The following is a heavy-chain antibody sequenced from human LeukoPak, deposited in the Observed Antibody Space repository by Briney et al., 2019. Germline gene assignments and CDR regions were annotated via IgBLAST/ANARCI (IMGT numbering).Heavy chain of an antibody. CDR2: INSDGSTA. CDR1: GFTFRNFW. J-gene: IGHJ4*02. D-gene: IGHD6-13*01. Sequence: GGSLRLSCAASGFTFRNFWMHWVRQAPGKGLVWVSHINSDGSTANYADSMKGRFTISRDNAKNTVYLQMNSLRADDTAVYYCARDPYRTYRSSFYDYWGQGILVTVSS. CDR3: ARDPYRTYRSSFYDY. V-gene: IGHV3-74*01.